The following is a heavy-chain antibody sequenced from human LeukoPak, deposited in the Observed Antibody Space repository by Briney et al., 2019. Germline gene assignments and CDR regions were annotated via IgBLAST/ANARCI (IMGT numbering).Heavy chain of an antibody. V-gene: IGHV4-34*01. CDR3: ARGSDTAAGLY. J-gene: IGHJ4*02. CDR2: INHSGST. CDR1: VGSFSVYY. Sequence: PSETLSLTCAVYVGSFSVYYWSWIRQPREKGLEWIGQINHSGSTNYNPSLKRRVSISVDSSKNQFSLKVSSVTAADTAVYYCARGSDTAAGLYWGQGTLVTVSS. D-gene: IGHD6-13*01.